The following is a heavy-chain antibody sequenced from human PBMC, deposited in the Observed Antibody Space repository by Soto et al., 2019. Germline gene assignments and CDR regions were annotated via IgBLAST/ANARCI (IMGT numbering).Heavy chain of an antibody. D-gene: IGHD3-9*01. Sequence: EVQLVESGGGLVQPGGSLRLSCAASGFTFSSYSMYWVRQAPGKGLEWVSYISSSSSTIYYADSVKGRFTISRDNAKNSLYLQMNSLRAEDTAVYYCASSPGYHFDYWGQGTLVTVSS. J-gene: IGHJ4*01. CDR1: GFTFSSYS. CDR3: ASSPGYHFDY. CDR2: ISSSSSTI. V-gene: IGHV3-48*01.